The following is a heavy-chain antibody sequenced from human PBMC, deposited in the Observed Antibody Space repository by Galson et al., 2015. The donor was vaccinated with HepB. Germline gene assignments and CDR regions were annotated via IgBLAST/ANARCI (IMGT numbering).Heavy chain of an antibody. D-gene: IGHD6-6*01. CDR2: ISGSGGST. CDR1: GFTFSSYA. J-gene: IGHJ4*02. CDR3: AKEVQSSSPPFDY. V-gene: IGHV3-23*01. Sequence: SLRLSCAASGFTFSSYAMSWVRQAPGKGLEWVSSISGSGGSTNHADSVKGRFTISRDNSKNTLYLQMNSLRAEDTAVYYCAKEVQSSSPPFDYWGQGTLVTVSS.